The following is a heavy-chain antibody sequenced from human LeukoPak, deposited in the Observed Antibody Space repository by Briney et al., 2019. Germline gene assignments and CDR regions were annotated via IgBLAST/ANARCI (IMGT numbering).Heavy chain of an antibody. J-gene: IGHJ4*02. Sequence: GGSLELSWEAPGFAVISHTMSGVRQAPGRGLEWVSVIYNDGTTYYADSVKGRFTLSRDTSKNTLYLQMNSLRVEDTAVYYCARDSYSRYWGQGTLVSVSS. CDR2: IYNDGTT. CDR1: GFAVISHT. V-gene: IGHV3-66*01. D-gene: IGHD3-16*01. CDR3: ARDSYSRY.